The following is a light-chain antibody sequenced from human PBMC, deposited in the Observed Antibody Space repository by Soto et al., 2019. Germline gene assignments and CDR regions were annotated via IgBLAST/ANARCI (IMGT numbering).Light chain of an antibody. CDR2: KGT. CDR3: CSSAPESNYV. J-gene: IGLJ1*01. CDR1: SDDVGAYNS. Sequence: QSVRGHPASVSWSPGHSITISCTGTSDDVGAYNSVSWYQQLPHKAPQVILYKGTQRPSGVSSRFSGSTSGNAASLTISGLQADEEADYFCCSSAPESNYVFGTGTKVTAL. V-gene: IGLV2-23*01.